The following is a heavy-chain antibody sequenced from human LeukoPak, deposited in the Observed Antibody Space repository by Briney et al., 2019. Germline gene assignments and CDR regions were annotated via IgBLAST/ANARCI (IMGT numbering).Heavy chain of an antibody. Sequence: PGGSLRLSCAASGFTVSSNYMNWVRRAPGKGLEWISYISSRSTTSYYSDSVKGRFTVSRDNAKNTLFLQMNSLRAEDTAVYYCARGNQWLPFDYWGQGTLVTVSS. CDR1: GFTVSSNY. D-gene: IGHD6-19*01. V-gene: IGHV3-48*01. CDR2: ISSRSTTS. J-gene: IGHJ4*02. CDR3: ARGNQWLPFDY.